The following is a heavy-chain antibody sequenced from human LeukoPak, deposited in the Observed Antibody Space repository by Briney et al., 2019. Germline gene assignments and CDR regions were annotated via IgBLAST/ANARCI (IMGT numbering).Heavy chain of an antibody. CDR3: AREGGITNWYFDI. CDR2: MYYSGST. J-gene: IGHJ2*01. D-gene: IGHD3-16*01. CDR1: GGSISSRNYY. Sequence: PETLSLTCSVSGGSISSRNYYWGWIRQPPGKGLEWIGSMYYSGSTFHNPSLKSRVTMSVDTSKNQLSLNLTSVTAADTAMYYCAREGGITNWYFDIWGRGTLVTVSS. V-gene: IGHV4-39*07.